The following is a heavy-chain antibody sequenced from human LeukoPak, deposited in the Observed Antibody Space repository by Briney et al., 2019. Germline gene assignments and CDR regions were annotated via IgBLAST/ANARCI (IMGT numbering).Heavy chain of an antibody. V-gene: IGHV4-59*11. Sequence: SETLSLTCTVSGGSISSHYWSWVRQPPGKGLEWIGYIYYSGSTNYNPSLKSRVTISVDTSKNQFSLKLSSVTAADTAVYYCARLVVVPAAIGWFDPWGQGTLVTVSS. CDR2: IYYSGST. CDR1: GGSISSHY. CDR3: ARLVVVPAAIGWFDP. D-gene: IGHD2-2*01. J-gene: IGHJ5*02.